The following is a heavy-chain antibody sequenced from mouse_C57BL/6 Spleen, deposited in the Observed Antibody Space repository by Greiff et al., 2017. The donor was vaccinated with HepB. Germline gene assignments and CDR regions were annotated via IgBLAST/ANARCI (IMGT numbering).Heavy chain of an antibody. Sequence: EVQLQESGPGLVKPSQSLSLTCSVTGYSITSGYYWNWIRQFPGNNLEWMGYISYDGSNNYNPSLKNRISITRDTSKNQFFLKLNSVTTEDTATYYCARDLITTVVEHYYAMDYWGQGTSVTVSS. CDR2: ISYDGSN. D-gene: IGHD1-1*01. CDR1: GYSITSGYY. V-gene: IGHV3-6*01. J-gene: IGHJ4*01. CDR3: ARDLITTVVEHYYAMDY.